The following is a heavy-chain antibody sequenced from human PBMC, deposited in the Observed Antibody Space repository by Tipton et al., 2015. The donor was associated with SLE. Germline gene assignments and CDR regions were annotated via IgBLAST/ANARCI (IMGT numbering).Heavy chain of an antibody. CDR2: IKQDGSEK. V-gene: IGHV3-7*03. J-gene: IGHJ4*02. CDR3: AKAWVPGIAVAGTDY. Sequence: GSLRLSCAASGFTFSSYWMSWVRQAPGKGLEWVANIKQDGSEKYYVDSVKGRFTISRDNSKNSLYLQMNSLRTEDTALYYCAKAWVPGIAVAGTDYWGQGTLVTVSS. D-gene: IGHD6-19*01. CDR1: GFTFSSYW.